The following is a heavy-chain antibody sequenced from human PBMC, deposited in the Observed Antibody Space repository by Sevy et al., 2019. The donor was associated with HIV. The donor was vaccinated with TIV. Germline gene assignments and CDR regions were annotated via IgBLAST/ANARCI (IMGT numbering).Heavy chain of an antibody. D-gene: IGHD2-15*01. CDR3: ARYYSGAWYTGTTFDY. CDR2: IYPEDADA. V-gene: IGHV5-51*01. J-gene: IGHJ4*02. CDR1: GYTFGNFW. Sequence: GESLKISCEASGYTFGNFWIGWLRHMPGKGLEWLAVIYPEDADARYSPSFRGHVTIEVDKSINTAFLQWSSLKASDTAMYYCARYYSGAWYTGTTFDYWGPGTLVTVS.